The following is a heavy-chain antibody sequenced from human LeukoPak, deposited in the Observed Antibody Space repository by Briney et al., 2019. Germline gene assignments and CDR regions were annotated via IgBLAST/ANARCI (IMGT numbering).Heavy chain of an antibody. J-gene: IGHJ6*02. CDR3: ARDTWRAVAGTSTYYYTGMDA. V-gene: IGHV3-7*03. CDR1: GFIFSSYG. Sequence: PGGSLRLSCAASGFIFSSYGMHWVRQAPGKGLEWVANIKLDGSEKSYVDSVKGRFTISRDNAKNSLYLQMNSLRVEDTAVYYCARDTWRAVAGTSTYYYTGMDAWGQGTTVTVSS. D-gene: IGHD6-19*01. CDR2: IKLDGSEK.